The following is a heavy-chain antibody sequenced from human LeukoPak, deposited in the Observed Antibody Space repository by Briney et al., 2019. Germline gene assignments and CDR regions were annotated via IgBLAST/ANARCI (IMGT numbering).Heavy chain of an antibody. D-gene: IGHD3-10*01. Sequence: SQTLSLTCTVSGGSISSGSYYWSWIRQPAGKGLEWIGRIYTSGSTNYNPSLKSRVTISVDTSKNQFSLKLSSVTAADTAVYYCARTTPELWFGDYTNWFDPWGQGTLVTVSS. CDR2: IYTSGST. J-gene: IGHJ5*02. V-gene: IGHV4-61*02. CDR1: GGSISSGSYY. CDR3: ARTTPELWFGDYTNWFDP.